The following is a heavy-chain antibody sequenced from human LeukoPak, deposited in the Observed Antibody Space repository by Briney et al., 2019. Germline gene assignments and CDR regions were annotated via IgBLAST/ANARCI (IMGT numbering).Heavy chain of an antibody. CDR1: EFSVGSNY. V-gene: IGHV3-53*01. CDR2: IYSGGST. J-gene: IGHJ5*02. D-gene: IGHD5-18*01. Sequence: GGSLRLSCAASEFSVGSNYMTWVRQAPGKGLEWVSLIYSGGSTYYADSVKGRFTISRDNSKNTLYLQMNSLRAEDTAVYYCAKGGYSYAHHWFDPWGQGTLVTVSS. CDR3: AKGGYSYAHHWFDP.